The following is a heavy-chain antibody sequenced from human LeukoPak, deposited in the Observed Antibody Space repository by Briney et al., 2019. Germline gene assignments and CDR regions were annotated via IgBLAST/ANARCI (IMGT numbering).Heavy chain of an antibody. J-gene: IGHJ3*02. CDR2: IYPADSDT. CDR1: GYNFSNYW. Sequence: GESLKISCKGSGYNFSNYWIAWVRQTPGKGPERMGLIYPADSDTRYSPSFQGQVTISADKSISTAYLQWSSLKASDTAMYYCARHRLNYYDSSHDAFDIWGQGTMVTVSS. V-gene: IGHV5-51*01. D-gene: IGHD3-22*01. CDR3: ARHRLNYYDSSHDAFDI.